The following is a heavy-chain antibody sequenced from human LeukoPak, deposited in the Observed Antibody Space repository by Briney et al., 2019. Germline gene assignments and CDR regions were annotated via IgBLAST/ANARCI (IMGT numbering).Heavy chain of an antibody. Sequence: GASVKVSCKASGYTFTGYYMHWVRQAPGQGLEWMGWINPNSGGTNYAQKFQGRVTMTRDTSISTAYMELSRLRSDDTAVYYCARSLPQEEWDEQWLTHGGAFDIWGQGTMVTVSS. J-gene: IGHJ3*02. D-gene: IGHD6-19*01. CDR1: GYTFTGYY. V-gene: IGHV1-2*02. CDR3: ARSLPQEEWDEQWLTHGGAFDI. CDR2: INPNSGGT.